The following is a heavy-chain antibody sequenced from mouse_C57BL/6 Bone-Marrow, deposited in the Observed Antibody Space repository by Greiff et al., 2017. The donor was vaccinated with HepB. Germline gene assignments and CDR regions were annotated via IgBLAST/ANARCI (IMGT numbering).Heavy chain of an antibody. J-gene: IGHJ4*01. CDR2: ISSGSSTI. CDR1: GFTFSDYG. V-gene: IGHV5-17*01. D-gene: IGHD2-2*01. Sequence: DVKLVESGGGLVKPGGSLKLSCAASGFTFSDYGMHWVRQAPEKGLEWVAYISSGSSTIYYADTVKGRFTISRDNAKNTLFLQMTSLRSEDTAMYYCARRVVTTSYYAMDYWGQGTSVTVSS. CDR3: ARRVVTTSYYAMDY.